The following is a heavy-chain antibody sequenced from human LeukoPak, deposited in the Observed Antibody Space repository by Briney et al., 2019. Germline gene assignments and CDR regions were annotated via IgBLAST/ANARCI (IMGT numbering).Heavy chain of an antibody. Sequence: PSETLSLACSVSDGSISSSTYSWAWIRQAPGRGLEWIGHIYNRGYTNYNPSLKSRVTISVDTSKNQFSLKLSSVTAADTAVYYCARVWDYYDSSGYRAFDIWGQGTMVTVSS. CDR1: DGSISSSTYS. V-gene: IGHV4-61*05. CDR3: ARVWDYYDSSGYRAFDI. D-gene: IGHD3-22*01. J-gene: IGHJ3*02. CDR2: IYNRGYT.